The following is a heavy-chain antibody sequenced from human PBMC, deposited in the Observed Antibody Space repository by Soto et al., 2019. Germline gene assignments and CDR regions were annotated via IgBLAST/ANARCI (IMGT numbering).Heavy chain of an antibody. Sequence: QITLKASGPTLVKPTQTLTLTCTFSGFSISSSGVGVGWIRQPPGKALEWLAVIYSDDDKRYSPSLTSRLTITKDTYKTQVVLTMPKLVPVHTATSCCVMSRAFGAFEFDYGGLGSVVTVSS. J-gene: IGHJ4*02. D-gene: IGHD3-16*01. CDR3: VMSRAFGAFEFDY. CDR1: GFSISSSGVG. V-gene: IGHV2-5*02. CDR2: IYSDDDK.